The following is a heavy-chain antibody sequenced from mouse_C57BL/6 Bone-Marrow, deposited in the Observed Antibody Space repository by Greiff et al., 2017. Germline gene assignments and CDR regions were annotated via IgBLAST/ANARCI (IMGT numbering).Heavy chain of an antibody. CDR2: IYPRSGNT. D-gene: IGHD2-3*01. CDR1: GYTFTSYG. Sequence: VQLQQSGAELARPGASVKLSCTASGYTFTSYGISWVKQRTGQGLEWIGEIYPRSGNTYYNEKFKGKATLTADKSSSTAYMELRSLTSEDSAVYFCARWLLYWYFDVWGTGTTVTVSS. CDR3: ARWLLYWYFDV. V-gene: IGHV1-81*01. J-gene: IGHJ1*03.